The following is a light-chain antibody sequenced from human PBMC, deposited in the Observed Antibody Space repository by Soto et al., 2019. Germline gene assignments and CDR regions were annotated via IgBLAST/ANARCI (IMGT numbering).Light chain of an antibody. CDR2: GAS. J-gene: IGKJ2*01. Sequence: EIVLTQSPATLSVSPGERATLSCRASQSVSSNLAWYQQKLGQAPRLLIYGASTRATGIPARFSGSGSGTEFTLTNSSLQSEDFAVYYCQQYNNWPPKYTFGQGTKLEIK. V-gene: IGKV3-15*01. CDR3: QQYNNWPPKYT. CDR1: QSVSSN.